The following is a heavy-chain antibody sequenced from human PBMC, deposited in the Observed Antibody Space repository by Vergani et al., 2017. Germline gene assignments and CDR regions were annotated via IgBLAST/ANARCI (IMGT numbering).Heavy chain of an antibody. Sequence: EVQLVETGGGLIQPGGSLRLSCAASGFTVSSNYMSWVRQAPGKGLEWVSVLYSGGSKYYANAVKGRFTLSRDNSKNTLYLQMNSLRAADTAVYYCARGLYGAYQVAAYWGQGTLVTVSS. V-gene: IGHV3-53*02. J-gene: IGHJ4*02. CDR1: GFTVSSNY. CDR2: LYSGGSK. D-gene: IGHD4-17*01. CDR3: ARGLYGAYQVAAY.